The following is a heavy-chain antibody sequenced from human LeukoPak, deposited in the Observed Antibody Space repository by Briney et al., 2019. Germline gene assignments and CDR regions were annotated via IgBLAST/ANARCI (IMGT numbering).Heavy chain of an antibody. V-gene: IGHV3-11*01. CDR3: ARVNRVTAIQEPDY. D-gene: IGHD2-21*02. Sequence: PGGSLRLSCAASGFTFSDYYMTWIRQAPGKGLEWVSCISSSGSTIFYADSVKGRFTISRDNAKSSLFLQMNSLRAEDTAVYYCARVNRVTAIQEPDYWGQGTLVTVSS. CDR1: GFTFSDYY. J-gene: IGHJ4*02. CDR2: ISSSGSTI.